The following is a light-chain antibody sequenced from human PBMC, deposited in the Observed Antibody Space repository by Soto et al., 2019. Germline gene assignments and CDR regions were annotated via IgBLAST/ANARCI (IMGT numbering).Light chain of an antibody. CDR1: QSVSSN. J-gene: IGKJ4*01. CDR2: GAS. Sequence: EIVMTQSPATLSVSPGERATLSCRASQSVSSNLAWYQQKPGQAPRLLIYGASTRATGIPARFSGSGSGTEFTLTISSLQSEDFAVYYCQQYNNWPVYTFCGGTKVEIK. CDR3: QQYNNWPVYT. V-gene: IGKV3-15*01.